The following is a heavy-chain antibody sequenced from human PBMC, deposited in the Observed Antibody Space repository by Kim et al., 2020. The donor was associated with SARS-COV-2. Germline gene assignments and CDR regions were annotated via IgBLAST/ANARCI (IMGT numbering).Heavy chain of an antibody. D-gene: IGHD3-22*01. J-gene: IGHJ4*02. Sequence: LKRRVTISVDTSKNQFSLKLSSVTAADTAVYYCAGERGQDYDSSGYSFDYWGQGTLVTVSS. V-gene: IGHV4-59*01. CDR3: AGERGQDYDSSGYSFDY.